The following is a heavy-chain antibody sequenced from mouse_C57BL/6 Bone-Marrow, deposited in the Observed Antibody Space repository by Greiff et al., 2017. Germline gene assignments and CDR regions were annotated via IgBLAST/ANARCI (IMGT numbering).Heavy chain of an antibody. V-gene: IGHV5-6*01. CDR1: GFTFSSYG. CDR2: ISSGGSYT. J-gene: IGHJ2*01. Sequence: EVKVVESGGDLVKPGGSLKLSCAASGFTFSSYGMSWVRQTPDKRLEWVATISSGGSYTYSPDSVKGRFTISRDNAKNTLYLQMGSLKSEDTAMDYCARHPLPYYFDDWGQGTTLTVSS. CDR3: ARHPLPYYFDD.